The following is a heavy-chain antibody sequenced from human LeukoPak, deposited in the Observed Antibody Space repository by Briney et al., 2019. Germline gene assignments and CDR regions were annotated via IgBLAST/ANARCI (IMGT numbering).Heavy chain of an antibody. CDR1: GYSISSGYY. V-gene: IGHV4-38-2*02. CDR2: IYHSGST. CDR3: ARVYEGGYYFDY. D-gene: IGHD5/OR15-5a*01. Sequence: SETLSLTCTVSGYSISSGYYWGWIRQPPGKGLEWIGSIYHSGSTNYNPSLKSRVTISVGKSKNQFSLKLSSVTAADTAVYYCARVYEGGYYFDYWGQGTLVTVSS. J-gene: IGHJ4*02.